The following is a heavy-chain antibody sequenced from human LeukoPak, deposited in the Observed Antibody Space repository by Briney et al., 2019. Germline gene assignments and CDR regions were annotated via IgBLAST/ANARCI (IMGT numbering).Heavy chain of an antibody. CDR1: GFTFSSYA. V-gene: IGHV3-23*01. Sequence: GGSLRLSCAASGFTFSSYAMSWVRQAPGKGLEWVSAISGSGGSTYYADSVKGRFTISRDNSKNTLYLQMNSLRAEDTAVYYCAKGYSSGWYMRDYFDYWGQGTLVTVSS. CDR3: AKGYSSGWYMRDYFDY. J-gene: IGHJ4*02. D-gene: IGHD6-19*01. CDR2: ISGSGGST.